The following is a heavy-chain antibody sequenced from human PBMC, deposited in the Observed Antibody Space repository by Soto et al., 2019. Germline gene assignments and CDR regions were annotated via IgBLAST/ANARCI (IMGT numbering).Heavy chain of an antibody. CDR3: ATGETILTGYSRFDY. V-gene: IGHV3-23*01. D-gene: IGHD3-9*01. J-gene: IGHJ4*02. Sequence: GGSLRLSCAASGFTFSSYAMSWVRQAPGKGLEWVSAISGSGGSTYYADSVKGRFTISRDNSKNTLYLQMNSLRAEDTAVYYCATGETILTGYSRFDYWGQGTLVTVSS. CDR2: ISGSGGST. CDR1: GFTFSSYA.